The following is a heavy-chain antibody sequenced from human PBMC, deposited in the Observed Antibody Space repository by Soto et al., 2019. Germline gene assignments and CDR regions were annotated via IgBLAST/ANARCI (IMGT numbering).Heavy chain of an antibody. J-gene: IGHJ4*02. V-gene: IGHV4-39*01. D-gene: IGHD3-9*01. Sequence: QLPLQESGPGLVKPSETLSLTCTVSGGSVSSSSYYWGWVRQPPGKGLEWIGSVYYSGSTYYNPSPESRVTTSVDKSKNQFSLKLMSLSAADTAVYYGGRLEGLATISYYFDYWGQGALVTVSS. CDR3: GRLEGLATISYYFDY. CDR2: VYYSGST. CDR1: GGSVSSSSYY.